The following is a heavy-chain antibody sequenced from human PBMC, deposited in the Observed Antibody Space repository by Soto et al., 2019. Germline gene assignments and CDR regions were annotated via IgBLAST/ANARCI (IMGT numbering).Heavy chain of an antibody. V-gene: IGHV4-31*03. J-gene: IGHJ6*02. Sequence: QVQLQESGPGLVKPSQTLSLTCTVSGGSISSGGYYWSWIRQHPGKGLEWIGYIYYSGSTYYNPSLKSRVTRSVDTSKNQFSLKLSSVTAADTAVYYCARGWAYYYGSGSYGMDVWGQGTTVTVSS. CDR1: GGSISSGGYY. D-gene: IGHD3-10*01. CDR3: ARGWAYYYGSGSYGMDV. CDR2: IYYSGST.